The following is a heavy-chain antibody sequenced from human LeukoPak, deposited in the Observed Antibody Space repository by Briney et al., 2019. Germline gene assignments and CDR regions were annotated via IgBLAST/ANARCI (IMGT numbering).Heavy chain of an antibody. V-gene: IGHV1-2*02. J-gene: IGHJ4*02. CDR2: INPNSGGT. CDR1: GYTFTGYY. CDR3: ARVVGAITKDRFDY. D-gene: IGHD1-26*01. Sequence: GASVKVSCKASGYTFTGYYMHWVRQAPGQGLEWMGWINPNSGGTNYAQKFQGRVTMTRDTSISTAYMELSRLRSDDTAVYYCARVVGAITKDRFDYWGQGTLVTVSS.